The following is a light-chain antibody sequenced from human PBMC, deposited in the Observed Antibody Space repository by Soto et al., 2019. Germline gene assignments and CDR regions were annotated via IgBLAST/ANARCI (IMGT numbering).Light chain of an antibody. J-gene: IGLJ3*02. CDR2: EGS. CDR3: CCFARGSTLV. CDR1: SSDVGSYNL. Sequence: QSALTQPASVSGSPGQSITISCTGTSSDVGSYNLVSWYQQHPGNAPKLMIYEGSKRPSGVSNRFFGSKSGNTASLTSSGLQAEDEADYYCCCFARGSTLVFGGGTKLTVL. V-gene: IGLV2-23*01.